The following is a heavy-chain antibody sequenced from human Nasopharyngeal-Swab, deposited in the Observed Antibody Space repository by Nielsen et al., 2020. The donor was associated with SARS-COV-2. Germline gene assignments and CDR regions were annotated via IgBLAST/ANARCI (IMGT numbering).Heavy chain of an antibody. CDR3: ARCIVVVPAAIRVTDYYYMDV. J-gene: IGHJ6*03. CDR1: GGSISSSSYY. CDR2: IYYSGST. V-gene: IGHV4-39*01. D-gene: IGHD2-2*01. Sequence: SETLSLTCTVSGGSISSSSYYWGWIREPPGKGLEWIGSIYYSGSTYYNPSLKSRVTISVDTSKNQFSLKLSSVTAADTAVYYCARCIVVVPAAIRVTDYYYMDVWGKGTTVTVSS.